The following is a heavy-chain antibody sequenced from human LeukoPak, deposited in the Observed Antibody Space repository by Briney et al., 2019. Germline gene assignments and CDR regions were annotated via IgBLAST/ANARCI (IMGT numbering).Heavy chain of an antibody. J-gene: IGHJ5*02. CDR1: GYTFTSYY. CDR3: ARAGYCSGGSCYSGNWFDP. V-gene: IGHV1-46*01. Sequence: ASVKVSCKASGYTFTSYYMHWVRQAPGQGLEWMGIINPSGGSTSYAQKFQGRVTMTRDTSTSTVYMELSGLRSEDTAVYYCARAGYCSGGSCYSGNWFDPWGQGTLVTVSS. CDR2: INPSGGST. D-gene: IGHD2-15*01.